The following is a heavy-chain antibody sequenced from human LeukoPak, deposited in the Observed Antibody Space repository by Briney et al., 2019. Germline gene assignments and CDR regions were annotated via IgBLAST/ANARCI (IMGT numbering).Heavy chain of an antibody. J-gene: IGHJ4*02. V-gene: IGHV3-21*01. CDR3: ASEYYYDSSGCYYVSSYFDY. D-gene: IGHD3-22*01. Sequence: KPGGSLRLSCAASGFTLSDSAIHWVRQAPGKGLEWVSSISSSGSYIYYADSVKGRFTISRDNAKNSLYLQMSSLRAEDTAVYYCASEYYYDSSGCYYVSSYFDYWGQGTLVTVSS. CDR1: GFTLSDSA. CDR2: ISSSGSYI.